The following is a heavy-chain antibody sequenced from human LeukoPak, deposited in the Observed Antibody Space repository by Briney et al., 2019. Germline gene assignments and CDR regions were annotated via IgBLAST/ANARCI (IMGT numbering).Heavy chain of an antibody. CDR2: IYYSGST. CDR1: GGSIRSYY. CDR3: ARHLYYYYMDV. J-gene: IGHJ6*03. Sequence: PSETLSLTCTVSGGSIRSYYWTWIRQPPGKELEWIAYIYYSGSTNYNPSLKSRLTISVDTSKNQFSLKLSSVTAADTAVYYCARHLYYYYMDVWGKGTTVTVSS. V-gene: IGHV4-59*01.